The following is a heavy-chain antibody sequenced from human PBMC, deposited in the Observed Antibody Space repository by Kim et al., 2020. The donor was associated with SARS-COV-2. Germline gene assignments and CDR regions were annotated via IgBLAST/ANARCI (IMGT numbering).Heavy chain of an antibody. CDR2: IYYSDST. J-gene: IGHJ4*02. Sequence: SETLSLTCTVSGGSISSSSYYWGWIRQPPGKGLEWIGSIYYSDSTYYNPSLKSRVTISVDTSKNQFSLKLTSVIAADTAVYYCAAQTRWAVVREYWGQG. V-gene: IGHV4-39*01. CDR3: AAQTRWAVVREY. CDR1: GGSISSSSYY. D-gene: IGHD2-2*01.